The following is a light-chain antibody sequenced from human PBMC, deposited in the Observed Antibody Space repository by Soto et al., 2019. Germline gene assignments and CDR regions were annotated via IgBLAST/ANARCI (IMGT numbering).Light chain of an antibody. CDR2: AAS. Sequence: AIRMTQSPSSFSASTGDRVTITCRASQGISSYLAGYQQKPGKAPKLLIYAASTLQSGVPSRFSGSGSGTDFTLTISCLKSEDFATYYCQQYYSYPLTFGGGTKVEIK. CDR1: QGISSY. V-gene: IGKV1-8*01. J-gene: IGKJ4*01. CDR3: QQYYSYPLT.